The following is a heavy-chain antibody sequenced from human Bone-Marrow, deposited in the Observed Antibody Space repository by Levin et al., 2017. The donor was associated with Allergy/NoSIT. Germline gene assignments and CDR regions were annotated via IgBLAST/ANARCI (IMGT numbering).Heavy chain of an antibody. CDR1: GFSFATYA. V-gene: IGHV3-23*01. D-gene: IGHD1-26*01. CDR2: LSGNGAIT. Sequence: PGESLKISCEGSGFSFATYAMNWVRQAPGKGLEWVSALSGNGAITHYADSVKGRFTISRDNSKNMVSLQMNSLRAEDTAIYYCAKVREWELLEAFDIWGQGTMVTVSS. J-gene: IGHJ3*02. CDR3: AKVREWELLEAFDI.